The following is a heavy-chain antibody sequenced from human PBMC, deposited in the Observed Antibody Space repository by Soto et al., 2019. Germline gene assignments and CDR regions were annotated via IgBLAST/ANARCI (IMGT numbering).Heavy chain of an antibody. CDR3: ARGPGYYYGSGSPIDY. CDR1: GGSFSGYY. Sequence: QVQLQQWGAGLLKPSETLSLTCAVYGGSFSGYYWSWIRQPPGKGLEGIGEINHSGSTNYNPSLKSRVTISVDTSKNQFSLKLSSVTAADTAVYYCARGPGYYYGSGSPIDYWGQGTLVTVSS. V-gene: IGHV4-34*01. D-gene: IGHD3-10*01. CDR2: INHSGST. J-gene: IGHJ4*02.